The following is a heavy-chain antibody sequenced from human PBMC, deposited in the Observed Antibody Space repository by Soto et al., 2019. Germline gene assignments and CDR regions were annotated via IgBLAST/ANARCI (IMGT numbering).Heavy chain of an antibody. Sequence: GASVKVSCKASGGSFSSYIVSWVRQAPGQGLEWMGWISADLGVKYYAQKFQGRVSLTADTSTTTAYMELRSLTSDDTAVYYCARDLVPGYTGFSDYWGQGTLVTVSS. CDR2: ISADLGVK. CDR1: GGSFSSYI. J-gene: IGHJ4*02. CDR3: ARDLVPGYTGFSDY. V-gene: IGHV1-18*01. D-gene: IGHD5-12*01.